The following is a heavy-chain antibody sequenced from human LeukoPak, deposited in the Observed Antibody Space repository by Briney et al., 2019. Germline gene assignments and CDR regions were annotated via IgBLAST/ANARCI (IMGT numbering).Heavy chain of an antibody. CDR1: EFTFSSYW. D-gene: IGHD4/OR15-4a*01. J-gene: IGHJ4*02. CDR2: IKQDGSEK. Sequence: GGSLRLSCAASEFTFSSYWMSWVRQAPGKGLEWVASIKQDGSEKYYVDSVKGRVTIPRDNAKNSLYLQMNSLRAEDTAVYYCARVFGAGYSDYWGQGTLVTVSS. CDR3: ARVFGAGYSDY. V-gene: IGHV3-7*01.